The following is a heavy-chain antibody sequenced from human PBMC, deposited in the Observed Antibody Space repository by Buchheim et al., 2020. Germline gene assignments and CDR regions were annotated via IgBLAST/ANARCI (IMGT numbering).Heavy chain of an antibody. Sequence: EVQLVESGGGLVQPGGSLRLSCAASGFTFSSYWMSWVRQAPGKGLEWVANIKPDGSEKYYVDSVKGRFTISRDTAKNSLYLQMNSLRAEDTAVYYCARDRNNWNWEAYYGMDVWGQGTT. CDR3: ARDRNNWNWEAYYGMDV. CDR1: GFTFSSYW. J-gene: IGHJ6*02. D-gene: IGHD1-7*01. V-gene: IGHV3-7*01. CDR2: IKPDGSEK.